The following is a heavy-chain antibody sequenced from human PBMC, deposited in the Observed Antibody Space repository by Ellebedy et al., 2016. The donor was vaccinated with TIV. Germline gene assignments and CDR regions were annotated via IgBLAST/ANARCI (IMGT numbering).Heavy chain of an antibody. CDR1: GFTFSSYW. Sequence: GESLKISCAASGFTFSSYWMHWVRQAPGKGLVWVSRINSDGSSTNYADSVKGRFTISRDNAKNTMYLQMNSLRAEDTAMHYCARNGVPAAMFSGGMDVWGQGTTVAVSS. D-gene: IGHD2-2*01. V-gene: IGHV3-74*01. CDR2: INSDGSST. J-gene: IGHJ6*02. CDR3: ARNGVPAAMFSGGMDV.